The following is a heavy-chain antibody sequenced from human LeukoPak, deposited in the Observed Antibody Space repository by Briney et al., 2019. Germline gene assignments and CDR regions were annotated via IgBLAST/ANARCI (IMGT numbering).Heavy chain of an antibody. CDR1: GYTFTSYD. Sequence: ASVKVSCKASGYTFTSYDINWVRQATGQGLEWMGWMNPNSGNTGYAQKFQGRVTMTRDTSISTAYMELSRLRSDDTAVYYCARQPGRMRYYFDYWGQGTLVTVSS. V-gene: IGHV1-8*01. D-gene: IGHD3-10*01. J-gene: IGHJ4*02. CDR3: ARQPGRMRYYFDY. CDR2: MNPNSGNT.